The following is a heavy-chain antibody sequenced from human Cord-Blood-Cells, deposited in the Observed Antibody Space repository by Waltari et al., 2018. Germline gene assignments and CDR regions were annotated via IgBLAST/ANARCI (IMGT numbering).Heavy chain of an antibody. CDR3: ARLGDSSSWPVPFDY. D-gene: IGHD6-13*01. CDR2: IYYSGSP. V-gene: IGHV4-39*01. CDR1: GGSISSSSYY. J-gene: IGHJ4*02. Sequence: QLQLQESGPGLVKPSETLSLTCTVSGGSISSSSYYWGWIRQPPGKGLGWIGSIYYSGSPYYNPSLKRRVTISVDTSKNQFSLKLSSVTAADTAVYYCARLGDSSSWPVPFDYWGQGTLVTVSS.